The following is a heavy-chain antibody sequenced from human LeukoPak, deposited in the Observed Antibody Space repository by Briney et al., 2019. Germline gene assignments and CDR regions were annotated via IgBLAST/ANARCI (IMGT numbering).Heavy chain of an antibody. Sequence: PSETLSLTCAVSGGSISSGGYSWSWIRQPPGKGLEWIGYIYHSGSTYYNPSLKSRVTISVDRSKNQFSLKLSSVTAADTAVYYCARAQGLQWEPGAFDIWGQGTMVTVSS. CDR3: ARAQGLQWEPGAFDI. CDR2: IYHSGST. J-gene: IGHJ3*02. D-gene: IGHD1-26*01. V-gene: IGHV4-30-2*01. CDR1: GGSISSGGYS.